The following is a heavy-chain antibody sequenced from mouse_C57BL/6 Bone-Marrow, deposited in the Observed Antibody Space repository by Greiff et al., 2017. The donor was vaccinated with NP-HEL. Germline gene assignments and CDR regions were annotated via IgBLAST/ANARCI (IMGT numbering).Heavy chain of an antibody. CDR1: GFSLTSYA. CDR3: ARIHYDYPYLDY. Sequence: VKVVESGPGLVAPSQSLSITCTVSGFSLTSYAISWVRPPPGKGLEWLGVIWTGGGTNYISALKSRLSISKDNSKSQVYLKMNSLQTDDTARYYCARIHYDYPYLDYWGQGTTLTVSA. D-gene: IGHD2-4*01. CDR2: IWTGGGT. V-gene: IGHV2-9-1*01. J-gene: IGHJ2*01.